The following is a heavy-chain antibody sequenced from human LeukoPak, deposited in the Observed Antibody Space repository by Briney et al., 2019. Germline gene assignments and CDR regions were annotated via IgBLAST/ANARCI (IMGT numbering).Heavy chain of an antibody. D-gene: IGHD5-18*01. Sequence: GGSLRLSCVASGFTFSSYTMSWVRQAPGKGLEWVSSISSSSSYIYYADSVKGRFTISRDNAKNSLYLQMNSLRAEDTAVYYCARSRGYSNEGMELVYWGQGTLVTVSS. CDR2: ISSSSSYI. V-gene: IGHV3-21*01. CDR3: ARSRGYSNEGMELVY. J-gene: IGHJ4*02. CDR1: GFTFSSYT.